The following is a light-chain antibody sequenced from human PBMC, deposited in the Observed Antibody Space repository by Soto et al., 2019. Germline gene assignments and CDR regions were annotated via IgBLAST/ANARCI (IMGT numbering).Light chain of an antibody. V-gene: IGKV3-11*01. CDR2: DTS. J-gene: IGKJ3*01. CDR1: RSVSSY. Sequence: EIVLTQSPATLSLSPGERATLSCRASRSVSSYLAWYQQKPGQAPRLLIYDTSKRATGIPARFSGSGSGTDFTLTTSSLEPEDFAVYYCQQRTNWPRSFTFGPGTKVDIK. CDR3: QQRTNWPRSFT.